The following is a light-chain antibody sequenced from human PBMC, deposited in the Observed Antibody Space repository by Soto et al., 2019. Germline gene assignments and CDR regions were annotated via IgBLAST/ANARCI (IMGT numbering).Light chain of an antibody. V-gene: IGKV1D-12*01. J-gene: IGKJ5*01. Sequence: DIQMTQSPSSLSASVGDRVSISCQASQGISRPLAWYQQKPGKAPKLLIYAASSLQSGVPSRFSGSGFGTDFTLTISSLQPEDSAIYYCQQADTFPITLGQGTRLEIK. CDR1: QGISRP. CDR3: QQADTFPIT. CDR2: AAS.